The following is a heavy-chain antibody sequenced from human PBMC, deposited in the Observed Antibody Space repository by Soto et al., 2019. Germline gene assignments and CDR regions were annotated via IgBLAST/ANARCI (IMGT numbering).Heavy chain of an antibody. V-gene: IGHV1-18*01. D-gene: IGHD6-19*01. J-gene: IGHJ6*02. CDR3: ARAAAVAVAGTHYYYSMDV. Sequence: GASVKVSCKASGYPLNTYGISWVRQAPGQGLEWMGWISAYNGNTDYAQKLQGRVTVTTDTSTSTAYMELRSLRSDDTAVYYCARAAAVAVAGTHYYYSMDVWGQGTTVTVS. CDR2: ISAYNGNT. CDR1: GYPLNTYG.